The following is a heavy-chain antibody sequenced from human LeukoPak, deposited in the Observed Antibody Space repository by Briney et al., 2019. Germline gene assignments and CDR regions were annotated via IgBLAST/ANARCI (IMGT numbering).Heavy chain of an antibody. D-gene: IGHD3-22*01. CDR3: ARPLIVVVINDAIDI. V-gene: IGHV3-30-3*01. Sequence: PGRSLRLSCAASGFTFSSYAMHWVRQAPVKGLEWVAVISYDGSNKYYADSVKGRFTISRDNSKNTLYLQMNSLRAEDTAVYYCARPLIVVVINDAIDIWGQGTMVTVSS. CDR2: ISYDGSNK. J-gene: IGHJ3*02. CDR1: GFTFSSYA.